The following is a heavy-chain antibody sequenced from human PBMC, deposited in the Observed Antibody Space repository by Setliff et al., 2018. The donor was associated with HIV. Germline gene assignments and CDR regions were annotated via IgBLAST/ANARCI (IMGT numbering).Heavy chain of an antibody. CDR1: GYSFTTYF. CDR2: VDPEDGET. Sequence: ASVKVSCQASGYSFTTYFMHWVRQAPGKGLEWMGRVDPEDGETIYAERFRGRISLTVDKSTGKAYMELNRLRSEDTAVYYCGTGRIAVPEDFDFWGQGTLVTVSS. D-gene: IGHD6-19*01. CDR3: GTGRIAVPEDFDF. V-gene: IGHV1-69-2*01. J-gene: IGHJ4*02.